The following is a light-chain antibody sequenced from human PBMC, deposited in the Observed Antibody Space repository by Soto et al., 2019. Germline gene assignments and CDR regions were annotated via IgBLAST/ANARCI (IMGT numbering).Light chain of an antibody. CDR3: SSYASRSAYV. CDR2: EVN. J-gene: IGLJ1*01. Sequence: QSALTQPASVSGSPGQTITISCTGASSDVGDYNYVSWYQHHPGKAPKLLIYEVNNRPSGVSDRFSGSKSGNVASLTISWLQAEDEADYYCSSYASRSAYVFGPGTKVTVL. CDR1: SSDVGDYNY. V-gene: IGLV2-14*01.